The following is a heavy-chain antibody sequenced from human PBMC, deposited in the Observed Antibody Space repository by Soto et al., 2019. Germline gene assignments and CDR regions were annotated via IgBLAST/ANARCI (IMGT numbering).Heavy chain of an antibody. Sequence: SETLSLTCTVSGGSISSYYWSWIRQPPGKGLEWIGYIYYSGSTNYNPSLKSRVTISVDTSKNQFSLKLSSATAANTAVYYCARATQYSSKSYYYYYGMDVWGQGTTVTVSS. CDR2: IYYSGST. J-gene: IGHJ6*02. V-gene: IGHV4-59*08. D-gene: IGHD6-13*01. CDR1: GGSISSYY. CDR3: ARATQYSSKSYYYYYGMDV.